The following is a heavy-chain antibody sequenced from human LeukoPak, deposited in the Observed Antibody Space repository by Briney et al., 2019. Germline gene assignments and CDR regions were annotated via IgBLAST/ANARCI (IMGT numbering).Heavy chain of an antibody. CDR1: GGFISSNTYY. V-gene: IGHV4-39*01. CDR2: IYYSGIT. D-gene: IGHD3-10*01. CDR3: ARHSYGLGSYYNEYYFDY. J-gene: IGHJ4*02. Sequence: SETLSLTCTVSGGFISSNTYYWGWIRQPPGQGLECIGSIYYSGITYYNPSLKSRVTISVDTSKNQFSLKLSSMTAADTAVYYCARHSYGLGSYYNEYYFDYWGQGTLVTVSS.